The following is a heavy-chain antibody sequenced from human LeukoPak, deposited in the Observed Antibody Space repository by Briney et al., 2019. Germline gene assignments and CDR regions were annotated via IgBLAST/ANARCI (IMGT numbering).Heavy chain of an antibody. Sequence: GGSLRLSCVASGFSFSSYGMHWVRRAPGKGLEWMTFIRFDGSEKYYADSVKGRFTISRDNSKKTLYLQMNSLRAEDTAVYYCATYPEYDILTGYYISNFFDYWGQGTLVTVSS. J-gene: IGHJ4*02. CDR1: GFSFSSYG. D-gene: IGHD3-9*01. V-gene: IGHV3-30*02. CDR3: ATYPEYDILTGYYISNFFDY. CDR2: IRFDGSEK.